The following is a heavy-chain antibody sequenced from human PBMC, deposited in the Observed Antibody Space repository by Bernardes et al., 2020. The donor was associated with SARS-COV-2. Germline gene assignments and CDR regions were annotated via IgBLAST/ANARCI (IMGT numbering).Heavy chain of an antibody. Sequence: GGSLRLSCAASGFTFSTYCMTWVRQAPGKGLEWVANIKGDASDKYYVDSVKGRFTISRDNAKSSLYLQMNSLRAEDTAVYFCARDGDGYFDYWSQGSLVTVSS. CDR1: GFTFSTYC. CDR2: IKGDASDK. J-gene: IGHJ4*02. D-gene: IGHD2-21*01. V-gene: IGHV3-7*01. CDR3: ARDGDGYFDY.